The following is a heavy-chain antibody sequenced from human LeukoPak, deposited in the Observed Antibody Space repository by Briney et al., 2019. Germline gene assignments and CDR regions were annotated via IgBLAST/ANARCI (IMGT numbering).Heavy chain of an antibody. CDR3: AKNSSGGYSDY. CDR2: ISTYTGYS. Sequence: GASVKVSCKASGYTFTSSGISWVRQAPGQGLEWMGWISTYTGYSKYAQNLQGRVTMTADTSTSTAYMELSSLRSDDKAMYYCAKNSSGGYSDYWGQGTLVTVSS. V-gene: IGHV1-18*01. CDR1: GYTFTSSG. J-gene: IGHJ4*02. D-gene: IGHD6-19*01.